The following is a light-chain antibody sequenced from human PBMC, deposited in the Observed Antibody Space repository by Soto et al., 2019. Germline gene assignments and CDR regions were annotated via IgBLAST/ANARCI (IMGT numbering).Light chain of an antibody. CDR3: SSYTSSSTLRV. CDR2: EVS. V-gene: IGLV2-14*01. Sequence: QSVLTQPASVSGSPGQSITISCTGTSSDVGGYNYVSWYQQHPGKAPKLMIYEVSNRPSGVSNRFSGSKSGNTASLTISGLQAEDEAEYYCSSYTSSSTLRVFGTGTKLTVL. J-gene: IGLJ1*01. CDR1: SSDVGGYNY.